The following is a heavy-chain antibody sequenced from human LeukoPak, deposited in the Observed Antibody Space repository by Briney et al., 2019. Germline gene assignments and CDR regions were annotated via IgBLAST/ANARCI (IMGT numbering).Heavy chain of an antibody. D-gene: IGHD6-19*01. J-gene: IGHJ4*02. CDR2: IQQDGSEK. V-gene: IGHV3-7*03. Sequence: PGGSLRLSCTASGFTFSNYWMSWVRQAPGKGLELVANIQQDGSEKYYEDSVKGRFTISRDNAKNSLYLQMHSLKADDTAVYYCAKDPNSGWYMAYFDYWGQGTLVTVSS. CDR3: AKDPNSGWYMAYFDY. CDR1: GFTFSNYW.